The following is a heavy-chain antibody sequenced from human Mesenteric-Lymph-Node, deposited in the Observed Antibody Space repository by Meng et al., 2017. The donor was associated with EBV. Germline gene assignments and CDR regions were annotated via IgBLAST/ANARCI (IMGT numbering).Heavy chain of an antibody. CDR2: IYYIGTT. J-gene: IGHJ5*02. D-gene: IGHD2-2*01. Sequence: HLQGLGPGLVNPSETLPLTCPVSGGPISDNGYNWGWIRQPPGKGLEWVGSIYYIGTTYYKPSLKSRVTISADTSKNQFSLSLSSVTAADTAVYYCARQDLTAAEYNWFAPWGQGTLVTVSS. CDR1: GGPISDNGYN. CDR3: ARQDLTAAEYNWFAP. V-gene: IGHV4-39*01.